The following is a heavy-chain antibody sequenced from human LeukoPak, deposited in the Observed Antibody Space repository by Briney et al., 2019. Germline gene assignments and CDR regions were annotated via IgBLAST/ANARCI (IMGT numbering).Heavy chain of an antibody. V-gene: IGHV3-33*01. D-gene: IGHD4-11*01. CDR2: IWYDGSNK. CDR1: GFTFSSYG. Sequence: GGSLRLSCAASGFTFSSYGMHWVRQAPGKGLEWVSVIWYDGSNKYYADSVKSRFTISRDNSKNTLYLQMNSLRAEDTAVYYCARDWGSVTLDYWGQGTLVTVSS. J-gene: IGHJ4*02. CDR3: ARDWGSVTLDY.